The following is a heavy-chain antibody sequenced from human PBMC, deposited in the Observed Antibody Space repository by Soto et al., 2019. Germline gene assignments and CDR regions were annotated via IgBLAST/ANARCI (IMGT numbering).Heavy chain of an antibody. J-gene: IGHJ6*02. V-gene: IGHV4-30-2*01. CDR3: ARFKQQPVMGYYDFGLGV. CDR1: GGSISSGGYS. Sequence: PSETLSLTCAVSGGSISSGGYSWSWIRQPPGKGLEWIGYIYHSGSAYYNPSLKSRVTISVDRSKNQFSLKLSSVTAAVTAVYYCARFKQQPVMGYYDFGLGVWGQGTTVTVSS. D-gene: IGHD6-13*01. CDR2: IYHSGSA.